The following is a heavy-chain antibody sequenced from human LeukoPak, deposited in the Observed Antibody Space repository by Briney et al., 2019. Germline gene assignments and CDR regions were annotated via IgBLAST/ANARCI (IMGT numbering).Heavy chain of an antibody. CDR1: GYTFTSYG. CDR2: ISAYNGNT. CDR3: ARDLESFPPVYCSSTSCYSWFAR. Sequence: GASVTVSCKASGYTFTSYGISWVRQAPGQGLEWMGWISAYNGNTNYAQKLQGSVTMTTDTSTSTAYMELRSLRSDDTAVYYCARDLESFPPVYCSSTSCYSWFARWGQGTLVTVSS. V-gene: IGHV1-18*01. J-gene: IGHJ5*02. D-gene: IGHD2-2*02.